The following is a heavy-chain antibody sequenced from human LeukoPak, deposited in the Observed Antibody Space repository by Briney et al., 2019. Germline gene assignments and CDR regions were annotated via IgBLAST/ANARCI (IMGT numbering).Heavy chain of an antibody. CDR2: ILPGNSDT. CDR1: GYTFTSYW. V-gene: IGHV5-51*01. CDR3: ARQYYETLTGPNWFDA. D-gene: IGHD3-9*01. J-gene: IGHJ5*02. Sequence: LGESLKISCKGSGYTFTSYWIGWVRQMPGKGLEWMVIILPGNSDTRYSPSFKGQVTMSVDKSISIAYLQWSSLKASDTAIYYCARQYYETLTGPNWFDAWGQGTLVTVSS.